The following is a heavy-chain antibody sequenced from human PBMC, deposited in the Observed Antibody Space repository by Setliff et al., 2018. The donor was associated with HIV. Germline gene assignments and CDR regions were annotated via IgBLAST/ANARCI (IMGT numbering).Heavy chain of an antibody. J-gene: IGHJ4*02. D-gene: IGHD2-2*02. CDR3: ARDVGYCDSTTCYMDY. CDR2: IHSGGDT. CDR1: GLLGSRNY. V-gene: IGHV3-66*02. Sequence: PGGSLRLSCAASGLLGSRNYINWVLQAPGKGLEWVSIIHSGGDTHYADSVQGRLTVARDISKNTVFLRLNSLGVEDTAVYYCARDVGYCDSTTCYMDYWGQGTRVTVSS.